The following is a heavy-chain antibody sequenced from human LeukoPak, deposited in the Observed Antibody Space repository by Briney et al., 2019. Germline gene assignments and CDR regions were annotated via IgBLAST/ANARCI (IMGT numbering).Heavy chain of an antibody. V-gene: IGHV4-4*08. J-gene: IGHJ4*02. Sequence: SETLSLTGTVSGGSNSSYYWSWIRQPPGKGLEWIGRIYTSGSTNYNPSLKSRVTISVDTSKNQFSLKLSSVTAADTAVYYCARDHGTGEFDYWGQGTLVTVSS. CDR2: IYTSGST. CDR1: GGSNSSYY. CDR3: ARDHGTGEFDY. D-gene: IGHD2-8*02.